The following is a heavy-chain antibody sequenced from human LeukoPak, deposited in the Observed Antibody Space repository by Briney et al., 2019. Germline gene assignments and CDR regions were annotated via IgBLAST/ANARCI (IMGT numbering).Heavy chain of an antibody. J-gene: IGHJ4*02. CDR2: IYSTGTT. CDR3: AREGYGSGSDPMALDY. V-gene: IGHV3-53*04. D-gene: IGHD3-10*01. CDR1: GFSVSSSY. Sequence: GGSLRLSCAVSGFSVSSSYMSWVRQAPGKGLECVSFIYSTGTTNYADSVRGRFTISRHNSENTLYLQMNSLTDEDTAVYYCAREGYGSGSDPMALDYWGQGTLVTVSS.